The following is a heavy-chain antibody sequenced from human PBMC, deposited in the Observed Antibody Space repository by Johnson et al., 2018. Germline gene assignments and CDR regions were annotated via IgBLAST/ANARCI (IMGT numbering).Heavy chain of an antibody. CDR2: INGDESSV. Sequence: VQLQESGGGLVQPGGSLRLSCAASGFTFSSYWMHWVRQAPGKGLVCVSRINGDESSVTYADSVQGRFTISRDNAKNTLYLQMDMLRAEDRAVYYCERPGYRSSSTDYWGQGTLVTVSS. V-gene: IGHV3-74*01. CDR1: GFTFSSYW. J-gene: IGHJ4*02. CDR3: ERPGYRSSSTDY. D-gene: IGHD6-6*01.